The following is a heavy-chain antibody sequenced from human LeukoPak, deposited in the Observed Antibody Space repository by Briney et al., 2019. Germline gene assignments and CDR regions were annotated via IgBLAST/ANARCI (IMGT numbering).Heavy chain of an antibody. J-gene: IGHJ4*02. CDR3: ANFSLYDNSGYYSWLFDF. CDR2: IQQDGSAN. V-gene: IGHV3-7*01. CDR1: GFTLSTSW. D-gene: IGHD3-22*01. Sequence: PGRALSLSCASSGFTLSTSWMSGVRHAPGKGLEWVANIQQDGSANCDVDSEKGRFNISRDNAKNSLYLKTNSLRAEDTAVYYCANFSLYDNSGYYSWLFDFGGQGTVIPVSS.